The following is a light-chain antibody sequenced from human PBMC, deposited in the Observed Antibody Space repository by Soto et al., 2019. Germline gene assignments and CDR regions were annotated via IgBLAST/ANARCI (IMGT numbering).Light chain of an antibody. CDR2: TAS. CDR3: LQVYSFPRT. J-gene: IGKJ1*01. CDR1: QGVSTW. V-gene: IGKV1-12*01. Sequence: DIQMTQSPSSVSASVGDRVTITCRASQGVSTWLAWYQQKPGKAPNLLIYTASSLQSGVPSRFSGSGSGTDFTLTINGLEPEDFASYFCLQVYSFPRTFGLGTKVEI.